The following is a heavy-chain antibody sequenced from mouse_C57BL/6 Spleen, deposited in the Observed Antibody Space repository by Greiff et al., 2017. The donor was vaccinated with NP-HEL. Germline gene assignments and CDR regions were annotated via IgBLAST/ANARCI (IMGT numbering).Heavy chain of an antibody. CDR3: ARLDIYYGNYVWYFDV. CDR2: IYPGSGNT. J-gene: IGHJ1*03. D-gene: IGHD2-1*01. Sequence: QVQLQQSGAELVRPGASVKLSCKASGYTFTDYYINWVKQRPGQGLEWIARIYPGSGNTYYNEKFKGKATLTAEKSSSTAYMQLSSLTSEDSAVYFCARLDIYYGNYVWYFDVWGTGTTVTVSS. V-gene: IGHV1-76*01. CDR1: GYTFTDYY.